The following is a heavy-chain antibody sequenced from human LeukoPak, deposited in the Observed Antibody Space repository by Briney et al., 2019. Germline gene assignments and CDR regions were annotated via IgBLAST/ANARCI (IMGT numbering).Heavy chain of an antibody. V-gene: IGHV3-9*01. CDR2: ISRNSDYI. J-gene: IGHJ3*02. Sequence: PGGSLRLSCAPSGYTFDAYAMHCVRHVPGKGVECVSGISRNSDYIGYGDSVQGRFTISRDNARDSLFLVMNSLRAEDTALYYCAKDLAGGNTPRVYAFDIWGQGTMVTVSS. CDR1: GYTFDAYA. CDR3: AKDLAGGNTPRVYAFDI. D-gene: IGHD2-15*01.